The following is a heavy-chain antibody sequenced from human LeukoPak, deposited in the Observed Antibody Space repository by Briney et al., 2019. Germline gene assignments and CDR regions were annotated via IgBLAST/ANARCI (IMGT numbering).Heavy chain of an antibody. CDR3: ARIPDGYCSSSSCPELYFDY. CDR1: GYSFTSYW. D-gene: IGHD2-2*01. Sequence: GESLKISCKGSGYSFTSYWIGWVRQMPGKGLEWMGIIYPGDSDTRYSPSFQGQVTISADKSINTAYLQWSSLKASDTAMYYCARIPDGYCSSSSCPELYFDYWGQGTLVTVSS. J-gene: IGHJ4*02. V-gene: IGHV5-51*01. CDR2: IYPGDSDT.